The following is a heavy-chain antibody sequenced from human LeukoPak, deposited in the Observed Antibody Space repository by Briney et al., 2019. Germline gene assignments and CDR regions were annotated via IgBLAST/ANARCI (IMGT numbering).Heavy chain of an antibody. CDR2: MNPNSGNT. Sequence: GASVKVSCKASGYTFTSYDINWVRQATGQGLEWMGWMNPNSGNTGYAQKFQGRVTMTRNTSISTAYMELSSLRSEDTAVYYCARGRVNYYGSGSYYNARFFNWFDPWGQGTLVTVSS. CDR1: GYTFTSYD. CDR3: ARGRVNYYGSGSYYNARFFNWFDP. D-gene: IGHD3-10*01. J-gene: IGHJ5*02. V-gene: IGHV1-8*01.